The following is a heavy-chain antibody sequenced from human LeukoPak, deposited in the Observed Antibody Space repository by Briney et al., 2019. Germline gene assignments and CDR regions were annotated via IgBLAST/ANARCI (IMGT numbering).Heavy chain of an antibody. CDR2: IIPILGIA. V-gene: IGHV1-69*04. Sequence: SVKVSCKASGGTFSSYAISWVRQAPGQGLEWMGRIIPILGIANYAQKFQGRVTITADKSTSTAYMELSSLRSEDTAVYCCARGSNWNHHPYWFDPWGQGTLVTVSS. D-gene: IGHD1-1*01. CDR3: ARGSNWNHHPYWFDP. J-gene: IGHJ5*02. CDR1: GGTFSSYA.